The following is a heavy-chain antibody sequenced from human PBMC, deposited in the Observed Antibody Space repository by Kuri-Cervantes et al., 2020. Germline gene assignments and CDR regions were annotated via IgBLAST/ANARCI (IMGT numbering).Heavy chain of an antibody. CDR3: ARGSDTGYYYGMDV. Sequence: SETLSLTCTVSGGSISSYYWSWIRQPAGKGLEWIGRIYTSGSTNYNPSLKSRVTMSVDTSKNQFSLKLSSVTAADTAAYYCARGSDTGYYYGMDVWGQGTTVTVSS. J-gene: IGHJ6*02. CDR2: IYTSGST. D-gene: IGHD5-18*01. V-gene: IGHV4-4*07. CDR1: GGSISSYY.